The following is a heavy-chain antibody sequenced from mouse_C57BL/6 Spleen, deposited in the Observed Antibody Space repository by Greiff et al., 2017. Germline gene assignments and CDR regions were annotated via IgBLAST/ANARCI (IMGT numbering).Heavy chain of an antibody. CDR1: GFTFSDYG. V-gene: IGHV5-17*01. CDR3: AREDYYYGSSGYFDV. D-gene: IGHD1-1*01. Sequence: EVQVVESGGGLMKPGGSLKLSCAASGFTFSDYGMHWVRQAPEKGLEWVAYISSGSSTIYYADTVKGRFTISRDNAKNTLFLQMTSLMSEDTAMYYCAREDYYYGSSGYFDVWGTGTTVTVSS. J-gene: IGHJ1*03. CDR2: ISSGSSTI.